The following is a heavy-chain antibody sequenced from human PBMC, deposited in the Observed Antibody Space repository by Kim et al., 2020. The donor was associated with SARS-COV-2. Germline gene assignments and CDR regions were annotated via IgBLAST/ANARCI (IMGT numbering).Heavy chain of an antibody. J-gene: IGHJ2*01. CDR2: INAGNGNT. CDR1: GYTFTSYA. Sequence: ASVKVSCKASGYTFTSYAMHWVRQAPGQRLEWMGWINAGNGNTKYSQKFQGRVTITRDTSASTAYMELSSLRSEDTAVYYCARVGPYCSSTSCQYRYWYFDLWGHGTLVTVSS. V-gene: IGHV1-3*01. D-gene: IGHD2-2*01. CDR3: ARVGPYCSSTSCQYRYWYFDL.